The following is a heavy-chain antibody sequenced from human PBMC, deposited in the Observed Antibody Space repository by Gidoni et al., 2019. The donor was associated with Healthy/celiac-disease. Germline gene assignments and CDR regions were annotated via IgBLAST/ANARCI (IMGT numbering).Heavy chain of an antibody. CDR2: FDPEDGET. V-gene: IGHV1-24*01. J-gene: IGHJ4*02. D-gene: IGHD3-9*01. Sequence: QVQLVQSGAEVKKPGASVKVSCKVSGYTLTELSMHWVRQAPGKGLEWMGGFDPEDGETSYAQKFQGRVTMTEDTSTDTAYMELSSLRSEDTAVYYCATAGYYDILTGYYNWSFDYWGQGTLVTVSS. CDR1: GYTLTELS. CDR3: ATAGYYDILTGYYNWSFDY.